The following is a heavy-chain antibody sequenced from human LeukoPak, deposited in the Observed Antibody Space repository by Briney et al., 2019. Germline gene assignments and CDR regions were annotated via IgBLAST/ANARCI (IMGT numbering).Heavy chain of an antibody. Sequence: GASVKVSCKASGYTFTGYYMHWVRQAPGQGLEWMGWINPNSGGTNYAQKFQGRVIMTRDTSISTAYMELSRLRSDDTAVYYCAGVLPYCSGGSCYLGYWGQGTLVTVSS. CDR1: GYTFTGYY. V-gene: IGHV1-2*02. CDR2: INPNSGGT. D-gene: IGHD2-15*01. CDR3: AGVLPYCSGGSCYLGY. J-gene: IGHJ4*02.